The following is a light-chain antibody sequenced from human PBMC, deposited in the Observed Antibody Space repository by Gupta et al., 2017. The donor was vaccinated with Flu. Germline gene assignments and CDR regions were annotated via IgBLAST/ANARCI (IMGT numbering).Light chain of an antibody. Sequence: QSALIQPRSVSGSPGQSVTISCTGTSSDVGAYNYVSWYQQHPGKGPKLIIYDVSKWPSGVPDRFSGSKSGNTASLTISGLHADDEADYYCCSYASSYSFCVFGTGTTVTVL. V-gene: IGLV2-11*01. CDR2: DVS. CDR3: CSYASSYSFCV. J-gene: IGLJ1*01. CDR1: SSDVGAYNY.